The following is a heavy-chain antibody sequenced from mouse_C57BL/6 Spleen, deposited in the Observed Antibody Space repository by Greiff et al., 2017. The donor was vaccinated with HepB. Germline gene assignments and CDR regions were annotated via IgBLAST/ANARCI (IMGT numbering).Heavy chain of an antibody. J-gene: IGHJ2*01. V-gene: IGHV1-22*01. CDR3: ARWIYYDYEYYFDY. CDR1: GYTFTDYN. D-gene: IGHD2-4*01. Sequence: EVQLQESGPELVKPGASVKMSCKASGYTFTDYNMHWVKQSHGKSLEWIGYINPNNGGTSYNQKFKGKATLTVNKSSSTAYMELRSLTSEDSAVYYCARWIYYDYEYYFDYWGQGTTLTVSS. CDR2: INPNNGGT.